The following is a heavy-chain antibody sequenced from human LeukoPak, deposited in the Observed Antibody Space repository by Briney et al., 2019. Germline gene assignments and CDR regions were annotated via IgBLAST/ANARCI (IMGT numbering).Heavy chain of an antibody. CDR3: ARSVSGWYGMDV. Sequence: ASETLSLTCTISGDFISSHYWSWIRQPPGKGLEWIGYIYYTGSTNYNPSLKGRVTISIDTPKNQVSLKLSSVTAVDTALYYCARSVSGWYGMDVWGQGTTVTVSS. V-gene: IGHV4-59*11. CDR2: IYYTGST. J-gene: IGHJ6*02. CDR1: GDFISSHY. D-gene: IGHD6-25*01.